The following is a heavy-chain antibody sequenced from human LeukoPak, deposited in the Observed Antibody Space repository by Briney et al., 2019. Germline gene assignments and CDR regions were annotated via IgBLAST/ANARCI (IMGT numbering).Heavy chain of an antibody. D-gene: IGHD1-7*01. J-gene: IGHJ5*02. V-gene: IGHV3-30*03. CDR3: AREGMGTTFSAWFDP. Sequence: GGSLRLSCAASGFTFSSYGMHWVRQAPGKGLEWVAVVSSDGSIDYYADSLRGRFTVSRDNSKNTMFLQFNTLRPEDTAVYYCAREGMGTTFSAWFDPWGQGTLVTVSS. CDR1: GFTFSSYG. CDR2: VSSDGSID.